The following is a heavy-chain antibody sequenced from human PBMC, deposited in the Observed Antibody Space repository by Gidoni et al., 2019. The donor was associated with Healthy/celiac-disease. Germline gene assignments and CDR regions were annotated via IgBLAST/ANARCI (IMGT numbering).Heavy chain of an antibody. V-gene: IGHV1-69*06. CDR2: IIPIFGTA. CDR3: ARGFLGGSHHTPKSPGLDY. J-gene: IGHJ4*02. CDR1: GGTFSSYA. Sequence: QVQLVQSGAEVTKPGSSVKVSCKASGGTFSSYAISWVRQAPGQGLEWMGGIIPIFGTANYAQKFQGRVTITADKSTSTAYMELSSLRSEDTAVYYCARGFLGGSHHTPKSPGLDYWGQGTLVTVSS. D-gene: IGHD3-16*01.